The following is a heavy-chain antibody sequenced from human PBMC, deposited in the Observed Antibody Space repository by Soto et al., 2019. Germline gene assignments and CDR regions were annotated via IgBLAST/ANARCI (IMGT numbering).Heavy chain of an antibody. CDR2: INHSGST. CDR1: GGAFSGYY. J-gene: IGHJ4*02. CDR3: ARRTIFGVVIIQPHFDY. Sequence: QVQLQQWGAGLLKPSETLSLTCAVYGGAFSGYYWRWIRQPPGKGLDGIGEINHSGSTNYTPSLKSRVTISVDTSKNQFSLKLSSVTAADTAVYYCARRTIFGVVIIQPHFDYWGQGTLVTVSS. D-gene: IGHD3-3*01. V-gene: IGHV4-34*01.